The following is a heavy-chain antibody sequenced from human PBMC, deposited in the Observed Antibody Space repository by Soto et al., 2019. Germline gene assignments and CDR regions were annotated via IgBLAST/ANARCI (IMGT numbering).Heavy chain of an antibody. CDR1: EFTFSSYA. CDR3: ARDGGSY. V-gene: IGHV3-30-3*01. CDR2: ISYDGSNK. Sequence: QVQLVESGGGVVQPGRSLRLSCAASEFTFSSYAMHWVRQVPGKGLEWVAVISYDGSNKYYADSVKGRFTISRDNSKNTLYLQMNSLRAEDTALYYCARDGGSYWGQGTLVTVSS. D-gene: IGHD3-16*01. J-gene: IGHJ4*02.